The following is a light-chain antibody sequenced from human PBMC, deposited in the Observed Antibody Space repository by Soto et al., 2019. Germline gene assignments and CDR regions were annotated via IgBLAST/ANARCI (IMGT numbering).Light chain of an antibody. J-gene: IGKJ3*01. Sequence: EIVMTQSPATLSVSPGERATLSCRASQSVSSDLAWYQQKPGQAPRLLIYGAFTRATGIPARFSGSGSGTDFTLTIRSLQSEDFAFYYCQQYNNWPFTFGHGTKVDI. V-gene: IGKV3-15*01. CDR1: QSVSSD. CDR3: QQYNNWPFT. CDR2: GAF.